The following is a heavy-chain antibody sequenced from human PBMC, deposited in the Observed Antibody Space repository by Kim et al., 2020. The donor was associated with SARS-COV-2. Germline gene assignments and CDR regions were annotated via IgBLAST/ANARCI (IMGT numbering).Heavy chain of an antibody. J-gene: IGHJ6*02. CDR1: GHSISSGSY. CDR3: ARDLEWSNGHFWYGMDV. Sequence: SETLSLTCTVSGHSISSGSYWAWIRQPAGKGLEWVGSVYHTGSTYYNPSLKSRLTISVDTSNNQFSLKLTSVTAADAAKYFCARDLEWSNGHFWYGMDVWGQGTTVTVS. CDR2: VYHTGST. D-gene: IGHD4-17*01. V-gene: IGHV4-38-2*02.